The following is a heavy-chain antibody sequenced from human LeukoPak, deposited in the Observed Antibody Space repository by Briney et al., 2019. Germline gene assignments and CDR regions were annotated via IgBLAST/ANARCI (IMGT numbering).Heavy chain of an antibody. Sequence: SETLSLTCTVSGGSISSYYGSWIRQPPGKGLGWIGYIYYSGSTNYNPSLKSRVTISVDTSKNQFSLKLSSVTAADTAVYYCARGRAPSSGWYGDYYYYYMDVWGKGTTVTVSS. CDR2: IYYSGST. D-gene: IGHD6-19*01. CDR1: GGSISSYY. CDR3: ARGRAPSSGWYGDYYYYYMDV. V-gene: IGHV4-59*01. J-gene: IGHJ6*03.